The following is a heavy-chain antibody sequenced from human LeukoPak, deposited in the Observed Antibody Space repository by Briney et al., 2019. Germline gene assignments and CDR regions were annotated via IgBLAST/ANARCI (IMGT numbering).Heavy chain of an antibody. Sequence: PGGSLRLSCAASGFTFSNAWMSWVRQAPGKGLEWVGRIKSKTDGGTTDYAAPVKGRFTISRDDSKNTLYLQMNSLKTEDTAVYYCTTDLYYYDSSGPDAFDIWGQGTMVTVSS. CDR3: TTDLYYYDSSGPDAFDI. CDR1: GFTFSNAW. V-gene: IGHV3-15*01. D-gene: IGHD3-22*01. CDR2: IKSKTDGGTT. J-gene: IGHJ3*02.